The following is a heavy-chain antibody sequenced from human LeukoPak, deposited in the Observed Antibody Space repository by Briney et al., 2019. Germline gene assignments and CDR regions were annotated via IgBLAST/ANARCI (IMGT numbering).Heavy chain of an antibody. CDR3: AKAGSVVVPAAIIYFQH. Sequence: GGSLRLSCAASGFTFSSYAMSWVRQAPGKGLEWVSAISGSGGSTYYADSVKGRFTISRDNSKNTLYLQMNSLRAEDTAVYYCAKAGSVVVPAAIIYFQHWGQGTLVTVSS. D-gene: IGHD2-2*02. CDR1: GFTFSSYA. J-gene: IGHJ1*01. CDR2: ISGSGGST. V-gene: IGHV3-23*01.